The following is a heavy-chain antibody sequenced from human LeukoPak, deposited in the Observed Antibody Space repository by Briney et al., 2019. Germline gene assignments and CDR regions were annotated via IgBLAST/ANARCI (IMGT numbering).Heavy chain of an antibody. CDR2: MNPNSGNT. CDR3: ARARTVYDSSGYYLSDGMDV. D-gene: IGHD3-22*01. J-gene: IGHJ6*02. Sequence: ASVKVSCKASGYTFTSYDINWVRQATGQGLEWMGWMNPNSGNTGYAQKFQGRVTMTRDTSTSTVYMELSSLRSEDTAVYYCARARTVYDSSGYYLSDGMDVWGQGTTVTVSS. CDR1: GYTFTSYD. V-gene: IGHV1-8*01.